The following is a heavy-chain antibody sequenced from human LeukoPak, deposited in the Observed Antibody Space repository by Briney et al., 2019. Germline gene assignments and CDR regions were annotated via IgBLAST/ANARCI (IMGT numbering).Heavy chain of an antibody. J-gene: IGHJ3*02. D-gene: IGHD3-3*01. V-gene: IGHV5-51*01. Sequence: GESLKISCKGSGYSFTSYWIGWVRQMPGKGLEWLGTIYPGDSDTRYSPSFQGQVTISAGKSISTAYLQWSSLKASDTAMYYCARQGYYTLDAFDIWGQGTMVTVSS. CDR1: GYSFTSYW. CDR2: IYPGDSDT. CDR3: ARQGYYTLDAFDI.